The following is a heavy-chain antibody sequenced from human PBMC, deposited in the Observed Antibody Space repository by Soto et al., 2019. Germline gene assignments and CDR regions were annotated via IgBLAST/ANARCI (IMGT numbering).Heavy chain of an antibody. J-gene: IGHJ3*02. CDR1: GYTFTSYG. CDR3: ARDGALNYYDSSGYYSAFDI. V-gene: IGHV1-18*01. D-gene: IGHD3-22*01. Sequence: ASVKVSCKASGYTFTSYGISWVRQAPGQGLEWMGWISAYNGNTSYAQKLQGRVTMTTDTSTSTAYMELRSLRSDDTAVYYCARDGALNYYDSSGYYSAFDIWGQGTMVTVSS. CDR2: ISAYNGNT.